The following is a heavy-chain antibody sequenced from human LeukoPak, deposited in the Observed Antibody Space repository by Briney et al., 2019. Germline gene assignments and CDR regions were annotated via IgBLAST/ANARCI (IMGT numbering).Heavy chain of an antibody. V-gene: IGHV3-23*01. D-gene: IGHD4-23*01. CDR1: GFTFSSYA. CDR3: AKAPVVTTSPFDY. Sequence: PGGSLRLSCAASGFTFSSYAMSWVRQAPGKGLEWVSAISGSGGSTYYADSVKGWFTISRDNSKNTLYLQMNGLRAKDTAVYYCAKAPVVTTSPFDYWGQGTLVTVSS. J-gene: IGHJ4*02. CDR2: ISGSGGST.